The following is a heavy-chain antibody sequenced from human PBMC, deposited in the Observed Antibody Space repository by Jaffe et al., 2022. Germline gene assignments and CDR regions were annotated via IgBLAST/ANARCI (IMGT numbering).Heavy chain of an antibody. J-gene: IGHJ4*02. Sequence: QVQLQESGPGLVKPSQTLSLTCTVSGGSISSGSYYWSWIRQPAGKGLEWIGRIYTSGSTNYNPSLKSRVTISVDTSKNQFSLKLSSVTAADTAVYYCARQSTARYCSGGSCYSVFGVGFDYWGQGTLVTVSS. CDR2: IYTSGST. D-gene: IGHD2-15*01. CDR1: GGSISSGSYY. CDR3: ARQSTARYCSGGSCYSVFGVGFDY. V-gene: IGHV4-61*02.